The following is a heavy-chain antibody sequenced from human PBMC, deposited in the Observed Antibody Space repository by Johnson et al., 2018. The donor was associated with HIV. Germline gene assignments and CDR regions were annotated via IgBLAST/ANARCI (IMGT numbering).Heavy chain of an antibody. J-gene: IGHJ3*01. CDR3: AKDPPGS. Sequence: QVQLVESGGGVVQPGRSLRLSCAASGFTFSTYGMHWVRQAPGKGLEWVAVIKYDGSNQYYGDSVKGRFTISRDNSKNTLYLQMNSLRVEDTALYYCAKDPPGSWGQGTMVTVSS. CDR1: GFTFSTYG. CDR2: IKYDGSNQ. D-gene: IGHD1-26*01. V-gene: IGHV3-30*18.